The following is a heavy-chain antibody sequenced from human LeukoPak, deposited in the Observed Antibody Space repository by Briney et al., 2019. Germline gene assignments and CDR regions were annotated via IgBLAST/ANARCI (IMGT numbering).Heavy chain of an antibody. V-gene: IGHV3-7*04. CDR2: IKQDGSEI. J-gene: IGHJ4*02. D-gene: IGHD3-10*01. CDR3: ARARYGSGGYFFDF. Sequence: PGGSLRLSCAASGFNFNSYWMSCVRQAPGKGLECVANIKQDGSEIYFVDSVKGRLTISRDNAKSSLYLQMNGLRGEDTAVYYCARARYGSGGYFFDFWGQGTLVTVSS. CDR1: GFNFNSYW.